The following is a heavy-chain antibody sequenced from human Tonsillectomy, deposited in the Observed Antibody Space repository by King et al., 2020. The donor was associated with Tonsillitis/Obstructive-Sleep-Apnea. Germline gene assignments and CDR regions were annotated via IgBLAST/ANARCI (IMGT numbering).Heavy chain of an antibody. D-gene: IGHD3-10*01. CDR1: GDSISSSSYY. Sequence: QLQESGPGLVKPSETLSLTCTVSGDSISSSSYYWGWIRQPPGKGLEWIGSIYYSGSTYYNPSLKSRVTISVDTSKNQFSLKLSSVTAADTAVYYCARLLIITSCFDYWGQGTLVTVSS. V-gene: IGHV4-39*01. CDR2: IYYSGST. J-gene: IGHJ4*02. CDR3: ARLLIITSCFDY.